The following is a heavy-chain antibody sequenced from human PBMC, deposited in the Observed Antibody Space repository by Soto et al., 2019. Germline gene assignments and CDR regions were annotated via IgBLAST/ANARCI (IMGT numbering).Heavy chain of an antibody. D-gene: IGHD4-17*01. CDR2: ISYDGRNK. J-gene: IGHJ4*02. V-gene: IGHV3-30*03. Sequence: ESGGGVVQPGRSLRLSCAASGFTFSSYGMHWVRQAPGEGLEYVATISYDGRNKYYADSLEGRFTISRDNAKNTLSLQMNSLRPEDTAVYYCARKSPTTVVTPDYWGQGTLVTVSS. CDR3: ARKSPTTVVTPDY. CDR1: GFTFSSYG.